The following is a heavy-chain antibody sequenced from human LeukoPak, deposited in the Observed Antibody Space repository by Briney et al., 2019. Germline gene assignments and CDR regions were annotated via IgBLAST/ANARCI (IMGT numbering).Heavy chain of an antibody. CDR2: IYYSGST. CDR1: GGSISSGDYY. CDR3: ARDCRDGYNCYSV. V-gene: IGHV4-30-4*01. Sequence: SETLALTCTVCGGSISSGDYYWRWIRQPPGKGLEWIGYIYYSGSTYYNPSLKSRVTISVDTSKNQFSLKLSSVTAADTAVYYCARDCRDGYNCYSVWGQGTLVTVSS. J-gene: IGHJ4*02. D-gene: IGHD5-24*01.